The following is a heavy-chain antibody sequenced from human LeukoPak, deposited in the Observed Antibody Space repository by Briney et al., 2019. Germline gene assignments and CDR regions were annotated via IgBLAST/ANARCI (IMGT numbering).Heavy chain of an antibody. CDR1: GFSISTTGVA. V-gene: IGHV2-5*02. CDR3: ARRRRYYFGSGFSYFFDY. D-gene: IGHD3-10*01. Sequence: ESGPTLVNPTQTLTLTCTLSGFSISTTGVAVGWFRQPPGKALEWLALIFWDDERQYMPSLKTRLTVTKDTSRNQVVLTMTNMDPVDTATFYCARRRRYYFGSGFSYFFDYWGQGTLVTVSS. CDR2: IFWDDER. J-gene: IGHJ4*02.